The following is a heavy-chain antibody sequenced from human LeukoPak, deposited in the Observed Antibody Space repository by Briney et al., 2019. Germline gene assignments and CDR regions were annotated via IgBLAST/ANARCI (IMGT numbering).Heavy chain of an antibody. CDR3: ARAYGDYPLTWFDY. CDR2: ISYDGSNK. D-gene: IGHD4-17*01. CDR1: GFTFSSYA. V-gene: IGHV3-30-3*01. J-gene: IGHJ4*02. Sequence: PGRSLRLSCAASGFTFSSYAMHWVRQAPGKGLEWVAVISYDGSNKYYADSVKGRFTISRDNSKNTLYLQMNSLRAEDTAVYSCARAYGDYPLTWFDYWGQGTLVTVSS.